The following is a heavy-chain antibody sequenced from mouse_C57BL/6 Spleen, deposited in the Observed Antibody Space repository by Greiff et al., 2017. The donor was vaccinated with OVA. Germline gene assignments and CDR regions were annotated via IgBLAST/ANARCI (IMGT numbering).Heavy chain of an antibody. D-gene: IGHD2-4*01. Sequence: VQLQQSGAELVKPGASVKLSCTASGFNIKDYYMHWVKQRTEQGLEWIGRIDPEDGETKYAPNFQGKATITADTSSNTAYLQLSSLTSEDTAVYYCAVGDYDRDYWGQGTTLTVSS. CDR2: IDPEDGET. CDR3: AVGDYDRDY. V-gene: IGHV14-2*01. J-gene: IGHJ2*01. CDR1: GFNIKDYY.